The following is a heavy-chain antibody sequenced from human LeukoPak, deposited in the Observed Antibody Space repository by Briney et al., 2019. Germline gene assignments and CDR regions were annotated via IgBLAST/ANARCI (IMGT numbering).Heavy chain of an antibody. Sequence: GGSLRLSCAASGFTFSSYAMSWVRQAPGKGLEWVSAISGSGGSTYYADSVKGRFTISRDNSKNTLYLQMNSLSAEDTAVYYCAKGIAAAGAFDYWGQGTLVTVSS. D-gene: IGHD6-13*01. CDR2: ISGSGGST. J-gene: IGHJ4*02. V-gene: IGHV3-23*01. CDR1: GFTFSSYA. CDR3: AKGIAAAGAFDY.